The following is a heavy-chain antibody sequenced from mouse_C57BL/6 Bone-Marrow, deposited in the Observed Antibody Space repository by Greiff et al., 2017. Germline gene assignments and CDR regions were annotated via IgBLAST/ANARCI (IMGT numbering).Heavy chain of an antibody. CDR2: IDPSDSYT. Sequence: VQLQQSGAELVKPGASVKLSCKASGYTFTSYWMQWVKQRPGQGLEWIGEIDPSDSYTNYNQKFKGKATLTVDTSSSTAYMQLSSLTSEDSAVYYCARRDYGSRGGYWGQGTTLTVSS. D-gene: IGHD1-1*01. CDR3: ARRDYGSRGGY. V-gene: IGHV1-50*01. J-gene: IGHJ2*01. CDR1: GYTFTSYW.